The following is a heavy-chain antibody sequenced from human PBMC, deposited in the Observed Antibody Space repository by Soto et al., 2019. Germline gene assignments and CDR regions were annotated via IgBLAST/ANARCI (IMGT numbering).Heavy chain of an antibody. J-gene: IGHJ4*02. Sequence: SETLSLTCTVSGGSIGNYYWSWIRQPPEKGLEWIGYIYYSGSTNYNPSLKSRVTISIDTSKNQFSLKLSSVTAADTAVYYCARHYSSSWYYFDYWGQGTLVTVSS. CDR1: GGSIGNYY. D-gene: IGHD6-13*01. CDR3: ARHYSSSWYYFDY. CDR2: IYYSGST. V-gene: IGHV4-59*01.